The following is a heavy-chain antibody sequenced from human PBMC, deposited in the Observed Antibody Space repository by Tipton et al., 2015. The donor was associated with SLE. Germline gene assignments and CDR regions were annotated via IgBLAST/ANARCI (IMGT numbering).Heavy chain of an antibody. CDR1: GGSFSGYY. CDR2: INHSGST. D-gene: IGHD3-16*01. Sequence: TLSLTCAVYGGSFSGYYWSWIRQPPGKGLEWIGEINHSGSTNYNPSLKSRVTISVDTSKNQFSLQLTSVTPEDTAVYYCARSVWGTSPGAFDVWGQGTMVTVSS. CDR3: ARSVWGTSPGAFDV. V-gene: IGHV4-34*01. J-gene: IGHJ3*01.